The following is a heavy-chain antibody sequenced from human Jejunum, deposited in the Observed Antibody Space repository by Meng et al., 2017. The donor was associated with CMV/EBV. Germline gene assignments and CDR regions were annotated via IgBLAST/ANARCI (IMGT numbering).Heavy chain of an antibody. J-gene: IGHJ4*02. V-gene: IGHV3-74*01. Sequence: SGSTFRRYWKPAVRPSPGQGLAWLSRHSNQGTSKSYADSVKGRFTVSRDNAKNALYLDMTGVRADDTAVYFCARDLLGDNDYLFDLWGQGTLVTVSS. D-gene: IGHD4/OR15-4a*01. CDR3: ARDLLGDNDYLFDL. CDR1: GSTFRRYW. CDR2: HSNQGTSK.